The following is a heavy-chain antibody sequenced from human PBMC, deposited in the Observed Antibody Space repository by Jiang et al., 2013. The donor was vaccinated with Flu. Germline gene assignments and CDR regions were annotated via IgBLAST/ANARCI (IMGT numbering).Heavy chain of an antibody. D-gene: IGHD1-26*01. V-gene: IGHV2-70*04. J-gene: IGHJ6*02. CDR2: IDWDDDE. Sequence: PTQTLTLTCTFSGFSLNTPGMRVSWIRQPPGKAPEWLARIDWDDDEFYSPFLRPRLSISKDTSKNQVVLTMTNMEPADTATYYCTRMGVGAIGYWGYGTSWGQGTTVTVS. CDR3: TRMGVGAIGYWGYGTS. CDR1: GFSLNTPGMR.